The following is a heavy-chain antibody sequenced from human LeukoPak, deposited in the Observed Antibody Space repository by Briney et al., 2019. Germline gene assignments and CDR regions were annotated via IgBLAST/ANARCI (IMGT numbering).Heavy chain of an antibody. V-gene: IGHV3-21*01. D-gene: IGHD2-15*01. J-gene: IGHJ4*02. CDR1: GFTFSSYS. CDR3: ARDFIGYCSGGSCYS. CDR2: ISSSSSYI. Sequence: SGGSLRLSCAASGFTFSSYSVNWVRQAPGKGLEWVSSISSSSSYIYYADSVKGRFTISRDNAKNSLYLQMNSLRAEDTAVYYCARDFIGYCSGGSCYSWGQGTLVTVSS.